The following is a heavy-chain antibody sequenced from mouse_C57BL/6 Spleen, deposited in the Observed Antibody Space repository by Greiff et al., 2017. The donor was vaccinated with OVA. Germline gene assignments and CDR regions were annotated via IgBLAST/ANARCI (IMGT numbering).Heavy chain of an antibody. CDR3: AREEDPLLLREGFAY. J-gene: IGHJ3*01. V-gene: IGHV1-85*01. CDR2: IYPRDGST. CDR1: GYTFTSYD. Sequence: QVQLKQSGPELVKPGASVKLSCKASGYTFTSYDINWVKQRPGQGLEWIGWIYPRDGSTKYNEKFKGKATLTVDTSSSTAYMELHSLTSEDSAVYFCAREEDPLLLREGFAYWGQGTLVTVSA. D-gene: IGHD1-1*01.